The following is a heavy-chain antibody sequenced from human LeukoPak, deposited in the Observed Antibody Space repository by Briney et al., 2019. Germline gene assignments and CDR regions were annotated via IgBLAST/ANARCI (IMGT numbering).Heavy chain of an antibody. J-gene: IGHJ4*02. V-gene: IGHV1-69*05. Sequence: SVKVSCKASGTTFSRSAISWVRQAPGQGLEWMGGVIPILGTTNYAQKFQDRVSITTDESTSTAYMEVSSLRSVDTAVYYCARDDGSATLGFDSWGQGTLVTVPS. D-gene: IGHD1-26*01. CDR1: GTTFSRSA. CDR2: VIPILGTT. CDR3: ARDDGSATLGFDS.